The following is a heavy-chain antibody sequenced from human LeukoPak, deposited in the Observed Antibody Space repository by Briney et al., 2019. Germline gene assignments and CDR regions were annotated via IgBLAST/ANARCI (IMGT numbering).Heavy chain of an antibody. Sequence: PSETLSLTCTVSGGSISSSTYYWGWIRQPPGKGLEWIGSIYYGGSTYYNPSLKSRVTISVDTSKNQFSLKLSAVTAADTAVYYCARHPRGGSSRNFDYWGQGTLVTVSS. D-gene: IGHD2-15*01. CDR1: GGSISSSTYY. J-gene: IGHJ4*02. CDR3: ARHPRGGSSRNFDY. CDR2: IYYGGST. V-gene: IGHV4-39*01.